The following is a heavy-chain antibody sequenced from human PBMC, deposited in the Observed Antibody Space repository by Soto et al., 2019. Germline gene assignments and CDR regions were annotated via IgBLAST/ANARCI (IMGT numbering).Heavy chain of an antibody. Sequence: QVQLVESGGGVVQPGRSLRLSCAASGFMFSSYGMHWVRQAPGKGPEWVAVISDDGSAKYYVDSVKGRFTISRDNSKYTLYLQMNSLRAEDTAVYYCGKDSYSSSRYVYAFDVWGQGTKVTVSS. CDR3: GKDSYSSSRYVYAFDV. CDR2: ISDDGSAK. CDR1: GFMFSSYG. D-gene: IGHD6-13*01. J-gene: IGHJ3*01. V-gene: IGHV3-30*18.